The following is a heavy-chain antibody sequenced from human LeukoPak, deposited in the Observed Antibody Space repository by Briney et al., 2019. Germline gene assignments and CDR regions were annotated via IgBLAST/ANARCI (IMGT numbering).Heavy chain of an antibody. Sequence: ASVKVSCKASGYTFTGYYIHWVRQAPGQGLERMGWINPNSGGTNYAQKFQGRVTMTRDTSISTAYMELSRLRSDDTAVYYCTRAQVCSTTSCYSYFDYWGQGTLVTVSS. J-gene: IGHJ4*02. CDR2: INPNSGGT. V-gene: IGHV1-2*02. CDR1: GYTFTGYY. D-gene: IGHD2-2*02. CDR3: TRAQVCSTTSCYSYFDY.